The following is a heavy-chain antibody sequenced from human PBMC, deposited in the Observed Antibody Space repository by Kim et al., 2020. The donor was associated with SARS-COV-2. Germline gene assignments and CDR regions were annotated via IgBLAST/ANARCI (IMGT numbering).Heavy chain of an antibody. CDR2: IIPILGIA. J-gene: IGHJ4*02. D-gene: IGHD2-2*01. CDR1: GGTFSSYA. Sequence: SVKVSCKASGGTFSSYAISWVRQAPGQGLEWMGRIIPILGIANYAQKFQGRVTITADKSTSTAYMELSSLRSEDTAVYYCVRVVPAAICDYWGQGTLVTVSS. V-gene: IGHV1-69*04. CDR3: VRVVPAAICDY.